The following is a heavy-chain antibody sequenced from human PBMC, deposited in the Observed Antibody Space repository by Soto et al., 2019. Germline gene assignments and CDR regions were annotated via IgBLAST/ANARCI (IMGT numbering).Heavy chain of an antibody. J-gene: IGHJ4*02. CDR1: GFTFSSYA. Sequence: GGSLRLSCAASGFTFSSYAMSWVRQAPGKGLEWVSAISGSGGSTYYADSVKGRFTISRDNSKNTLYLQMNSLRAEDTAVYYCAKRYYYDSSGYYYAEGTFDYWGQGDLVTVSS. V-gene: IGHV3-23*01. CDR3: AKRYYYDSSGYYYAEGTFDY. CDR2: ISGSGGST. D-gene: IGHD3-22*01.